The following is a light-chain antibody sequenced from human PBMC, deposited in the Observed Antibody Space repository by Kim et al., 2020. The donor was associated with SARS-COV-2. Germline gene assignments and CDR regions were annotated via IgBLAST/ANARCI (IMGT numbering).Light chain of an antibody. V-gene: IGLV2-14*03. J-gene: IGLJ1*01. CDR2: DVF. CDR3: TSYRSSGYV. Sequence: QSALTQPASVSGSPGQSITISCTGTSSDVGGYNYVSWYQQYPGKAPKLIIYDVFKRPSGVSNRFSVSKSGNTASLTISGLQAEDEAAYYCTSYRSSGYVFGTGTKVTVL. CDR1: SSDVGGYNY.